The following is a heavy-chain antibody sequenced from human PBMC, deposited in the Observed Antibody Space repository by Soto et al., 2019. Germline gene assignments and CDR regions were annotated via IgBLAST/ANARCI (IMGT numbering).Heavy chain of an antibody. CDR3: PKRREGSSSNYFDY. D-gene: IGHD6-6*01. J-gene: IGHJ4*02. CDR1: GFTFSNAW. V-gene: IGHV3-15*01. CDR2: IKSKTDGGTT. Sequence: WGSLRLSCAASGFTFSNAWMSWVRQAPGKGLEWVGRIKSKTDGGTTDYAAPVKGRFTISRDDSKNTLYLQMNSLKTEDTAVDYCPKRREGSSSNYFDYWGQETLVTVSS.